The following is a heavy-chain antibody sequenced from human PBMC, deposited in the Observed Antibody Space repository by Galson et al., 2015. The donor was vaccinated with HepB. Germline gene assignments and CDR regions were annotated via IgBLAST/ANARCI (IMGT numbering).Heavy chain of an antibody. CDR2: IKSKTDGGTT. CDR3: TTDVYFSSYWSWIDP. J-gene: IGHJ5*02. D-gene: IGHD2-2*01. Sequence: WMNWVRQAPGKGLEWVGRIKSKTDGGTTEYAAPVKGRFTISREDSKNTLYLQMNSLKTDDTAVYYCTTDVYFSSYWSWIDPWGQGTLVTVSS. V-gene: IGHV3-15*01. CDR1: W.